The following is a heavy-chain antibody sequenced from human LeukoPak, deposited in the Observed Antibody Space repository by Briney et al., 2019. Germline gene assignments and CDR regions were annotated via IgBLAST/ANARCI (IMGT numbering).Heavy chain of an antibody. Sequence: SETLSLTCTVSGDSISSGTYYWGWIRQPPGKGLEWIGSIYHSGSTYYNPSLKSRVTISVDTSKNQFSLKLSSVTAADTAVYYCARDGLDCSSTSCYGGYYYYYYMDVWGKGTTVTVSS. CDR1: GDSISSGTYY. J-gene: IGHJ6*03. V-gene: IGHV4-38-2*02. CDR2: IYHSGST. D-gene: IGHD2-2*01. CDR3: ARDGLDCSSTSCYGGYYYYYYMDV.